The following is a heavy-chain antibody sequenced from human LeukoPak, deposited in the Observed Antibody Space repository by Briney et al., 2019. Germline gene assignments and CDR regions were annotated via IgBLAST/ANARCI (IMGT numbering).Heavy chain of an antibody. CDR1: GYSISSGHF. CDR2: IFHSGST. V-gene: IGHV4-38-2*02. CDR3: TRDFPYYGSGMKPPFWYFAL. Sequence: SETLSLTCTVSGYSISSGHFWGWIRQPPGRRLEWIGSIFHSGSTYYNPSLKSRATLSVDTSKNQFSLKLTSVTAADTAVYFCTRDFPYYGSGMKPPFWYFALWGRGSLVTVSS. D-gene: IGHD3-10*01. J-gene: IGHJ2*01.